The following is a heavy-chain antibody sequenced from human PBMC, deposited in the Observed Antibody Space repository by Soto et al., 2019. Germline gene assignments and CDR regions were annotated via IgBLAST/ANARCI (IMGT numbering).Heavy chain of an antibody. J-gene: IGHJ4*02. D-gene: IGHD5-12*01. V-gene: IGHV3-23*01. CDR1: GFTFSDYA. CDR2: FFGSGGSP. Sequence: GGSLRLSCAASGFTFSDYAMSWVRQAPGKGLEWVSAFFGSGGSPYYADSVKGRFTISRDNSKNTLFVQMNSLRAEDTAVYYCAKEAKDRVYLALVATTLFDYWGQGTLVTVSS. CDR3: AKEAKDRVYLALVATTLFDY.